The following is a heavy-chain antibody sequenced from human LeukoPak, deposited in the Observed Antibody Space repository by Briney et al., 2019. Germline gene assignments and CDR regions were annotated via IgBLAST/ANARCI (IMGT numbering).Heavy chain of an antibody. J-gene: IGHJ5*02. Sequence: GASVKVSCKASGYTFTSYGISWVRQAPGQGLEWTGWISAYNGNTNYAQKLQGRVTMTTDTSTSTAYMKLRSLRSDDTAVYYCARDSSLVVVAATDPWGQGTLVTVSS. CDR3: ARDSSLVVVAATDP. V-gene: IGHV1-18*01. D-gene: IGHD2-15*01. CDR1: GYTFTSYG. CDR2: ISAYNGNT.